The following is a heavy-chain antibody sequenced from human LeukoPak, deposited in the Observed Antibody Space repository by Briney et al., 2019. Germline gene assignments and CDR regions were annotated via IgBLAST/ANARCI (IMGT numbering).Heavy chain of an antibody. CDR2: INHSGST. J-gene: IGHJ4*02. V-gene: IGHV4-34*01. D-gene: IGHD6-19*01. Sequence: SETLSLTCAVSGGSFSGYYWSWIRQPPGKGVEWIGEINHSGSTNYNPSLRSRVTVSVHTSKNQLSLKLSSVTAADTAVYYCARQWLVSPLFDYWGQGTLVTVSS. CDR1: GGSFSGYY. CDR3: ARQWLVSPLFDY.